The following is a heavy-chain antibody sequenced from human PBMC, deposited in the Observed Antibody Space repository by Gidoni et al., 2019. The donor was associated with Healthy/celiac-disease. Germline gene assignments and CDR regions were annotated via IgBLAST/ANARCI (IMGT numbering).Heavy chain of an antibody. D-gene: IGHD2-15*01. V-gene: IGHV4-59*01. Sequence: QVQLQESGPGLVKPSETLSLTCTVSGGSISSYYWSWIRQPPGKGLEWIGYIYYSGSTNYNPSLKSRVTISVDTSKNQFSLKLSSVTAADTAVYYCARVRSPATVVSYYFDYWGQGTLVTVSS. CDR1: GGSISSYY. J-gene: IGHJ4*02. CDR2: IYYSGST. CDR3: ARVRSPATVVSYYFDY.